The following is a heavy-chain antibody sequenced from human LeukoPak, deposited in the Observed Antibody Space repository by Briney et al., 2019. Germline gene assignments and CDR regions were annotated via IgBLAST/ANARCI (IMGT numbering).Heavy chain of an antibody. D-gene: IGHD3-10*01. CDR1: GFIFSDSG. V-gene: IGHV3-30*03. J-gene: IGHJ4*02. Sequence: GRSLRLSCAASGFIFSDSGMHWVRQAPGKGLEWVAFISYDGSNKYYADSVKGRFTISRDNAKNSLYLQMNSLRAEDTAVYYCARDSMVRGDRVDYWGQGTLVTVSS. CDR2: ISYDGSNK. CDR3: ARDSMVRGDRVDY.